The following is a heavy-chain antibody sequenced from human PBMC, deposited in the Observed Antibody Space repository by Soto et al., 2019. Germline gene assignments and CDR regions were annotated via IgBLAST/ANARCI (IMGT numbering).Heavy chain of an antibody. CDR3: ARRYGYSFDY. J-gene: IGHJ4*02. D-gene: IGHD1-1*01. CDR2: IYYSGST. V-gene: IGHV4-59*08. Sequence: SETLSLTCTVSGGSISNYYWSWIRQPPGKGLEWIGYIYYSGSTNYNPSLKSRVTISVDTSKNQFSLKLSSVTAADTAVYYCARRYGYSFDYWGQGTLVTVSS. CDR1: GGSISNYY.